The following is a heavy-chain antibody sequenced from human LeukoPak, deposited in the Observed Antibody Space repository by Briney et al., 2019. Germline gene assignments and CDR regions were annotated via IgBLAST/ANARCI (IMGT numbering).Heavy chain of an antibody. D-gene: IGHD1-26*01. J-gene: IGHJ4*02. V-gene: IGHV3-30*03. CDR1: GFTFSSYG. CDR2: ISYDGSNK. Sequence: PGGSLRLSCAASGFTFSSYGMHWVRQAPGKGLEWVAVISYDGSNKYYADSVKGRFTISRDNAKNSLYLQMNSLRAEDTAVYYCARDGRGSYYLDYWGQGTLVTVSS. CDR3: ARDGRGSYYLDY.